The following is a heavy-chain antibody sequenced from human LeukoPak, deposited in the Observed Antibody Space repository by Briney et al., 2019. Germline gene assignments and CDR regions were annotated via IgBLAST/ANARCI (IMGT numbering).Heavy chain of an antibody. CDR3: AREGDSSGYQYWYFDL. CDR2: SGST. V-gene: IGHV4-38-2*02. Sequence: SETLSLTCTVSGYSISSGYYWGWIRQPPGKGLEWIGSGSTYYNPSLKSRVTISVDTSKNQFSLKLSSVTAADTAVYYCAREGDSSGYQYWYFDLWGRGTLVTVSS. J-gene: IGHJ2*01. D-gene: IGHD3-22*01. CDR1: GYSISSGYY.